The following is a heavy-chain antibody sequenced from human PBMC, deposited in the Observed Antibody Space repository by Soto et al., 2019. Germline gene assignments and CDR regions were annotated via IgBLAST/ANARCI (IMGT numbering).Heavy chain of an antibody. D-gene: IGHD3-16*02. J-gene: IGHJ4*02. CDR1: GFTFSSYG. Sequence: GGSLRLSCAASGFTFSSYGMHWVRQAPGKGLEWVAVIWYDGSNKYYADSVKGRFTISRDNSKNTLYLQMNSLRAEDTAVYYCARCLRLGELSPATGVYWGQGTLVTVSS. V-gene: IGHV3-33*01. CDR3: ARCLRLGELSPATGVY. CDR2: IWYDGSNK.